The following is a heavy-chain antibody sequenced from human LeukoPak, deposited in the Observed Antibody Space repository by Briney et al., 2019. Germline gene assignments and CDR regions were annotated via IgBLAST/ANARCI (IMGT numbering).Heavy chain of an antibody. Sequence: GGSLRLSCAASGITFSRHWMHWVRQAPGKGLVWISRINSDASDTNYADFVKGRFTISRDNAKNTVYLQINSLRDEDTAVYYCAKDQRVPLVRGVIDYWGQGTLVTVSS. D-gene: IGHD3-10*01. J-gene: IGHJ4*02. CDR3: AKDQRVPLVRGVIDY. CDR2: INSDASDT. CDR1: GITFSRHW. V-gene: IGHV3-74*01.